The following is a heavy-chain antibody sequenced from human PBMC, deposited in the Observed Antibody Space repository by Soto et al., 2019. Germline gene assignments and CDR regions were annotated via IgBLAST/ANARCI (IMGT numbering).Heavy chain of an antibody. D-gene: IGHD2-2*01. CDR3: ARDSCSITSCYDP. CDR2: IWYDGSKK. J-gene: IGHJ5*02. Sequence: GGSLRLSCAASGFTLTSYGMNWVRQAPGKGLEGVAVIWYDGSKKYYADSVKGRFTISRDNSKNTLYLQMNSLRAEDTAVYYCARDSCSITSCYDPWGQGTLVTVSS. V-gene: IGHV3-33*01. CDR1: GFTLTSYG.